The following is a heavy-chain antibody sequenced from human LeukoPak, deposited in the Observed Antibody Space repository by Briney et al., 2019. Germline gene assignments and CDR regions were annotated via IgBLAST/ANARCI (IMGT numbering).Heavy chain of an antibody. Sequence: PGGSLRLSCAASGFTVSSNFMSWVRQAPGKGLEWVSVIYSGGSTYYADSVKGRFTISRDNSKNTLYLQMNSLRAEDTAVYYCARRFWYAFDIWGQGTMVTVSS. V-gene: IGHV3-66*04. CDR1: GFTVSSNF. CDR2: IYSGGST. J-gene: IGHJ3*02. D-gene: IGHD3-3*01. CDR3: ARRFWYAFDI.